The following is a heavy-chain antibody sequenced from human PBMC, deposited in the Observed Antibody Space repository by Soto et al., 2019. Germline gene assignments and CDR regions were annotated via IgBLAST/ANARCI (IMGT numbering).Heavy chain of an antibody. CDR3: ARDGSGYSLF. CDR2: IKPDGREQ. J-gene: IGHJ4*02. CDR1: GFTFSSSW. Sequence: GGSLRLSCAASGFTFSSSWMSWLRQAPGKGLEWAANIKPDGREQHYVDSVQGRFTISRDNSKNTLYLQMNSLRAEDTAVYYCARDGSGYSLFWGQGTLVTVSS. D-gene: IGHD1-26*01. V-gene: IGHV3-7*01.